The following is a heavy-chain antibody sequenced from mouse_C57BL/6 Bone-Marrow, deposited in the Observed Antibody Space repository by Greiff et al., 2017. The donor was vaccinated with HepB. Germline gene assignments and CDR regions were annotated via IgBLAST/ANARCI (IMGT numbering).Heavy chain of an antibody. V-gene: IGHV5-6*02. J-gene: IGHJ3*01. CDR3: ARWAPGFAY. Sequence: EVMLVESGGDLVKPGGSLKLSCAASGFTFSSYGMSWVRQTPDKRLEWVATISSGGSYTYYPDSVKGRFTISRDNAKNTLYLQMSSLKSEDTAMYYCARWAPGFAYWGQGTLVTVSA. CDR2: ISSGGSYT. CDR1: GFTFSSYG.